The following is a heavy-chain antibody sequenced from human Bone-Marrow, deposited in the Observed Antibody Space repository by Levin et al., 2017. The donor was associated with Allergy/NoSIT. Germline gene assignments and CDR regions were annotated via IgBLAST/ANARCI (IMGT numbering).Heavy chain of an antibody. CDR3: ARDVFADDAFDI. D-gene: IGHD2-8*01. Sequence: SETLSLTCTVSGASISGYYWSWIRQPPGKGLEWVGHIYYTANTYYNPSLKSRVTMSIDISKNYFSLKLISVTAADTAVYYCARDVFADDAFDIWGPGTMVTVSS. CDR2: IYYTANT. V-gene: IGHV4-59*01. CDR1: GASISGYY. J-gene: IGHJ3*02.